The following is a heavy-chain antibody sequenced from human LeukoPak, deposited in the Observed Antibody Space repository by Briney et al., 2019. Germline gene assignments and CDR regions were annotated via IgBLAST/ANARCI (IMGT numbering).Heavy chain of an antibody. J-gene: IGHJ4*02. CDR3: AKENHGIVGATTLIDY. V-gene: IGHV3-23*01. Sequence: GGSLRLSCAASGSTFSSYAMSWVRQAPGKGLEWVSVISASGGNTYYADSVKGRFTISRDNSKNTLYLQMNSLRAEDTAVYYCAKENHGIVGATTLIDYWGQGTLVTVSS. CDR2: ISASGGNT. D-gene: IGHD1-26*01. CDR1: GSTFSSYA.